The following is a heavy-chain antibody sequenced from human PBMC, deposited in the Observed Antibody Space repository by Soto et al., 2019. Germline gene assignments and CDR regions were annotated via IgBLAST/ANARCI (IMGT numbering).Heavy chain of an antibody. CDR1: GFTFDDYA. CDR2: ISWNSGSI. D-gene: IGHD5-12*01. V-gene: IGHV3-9*01. CDR3: AKSPSSGHVYYFDY. Sequence: GGSLRLSCAASGFTFDDYAMHWVRQPPGKGLEWVSGISWNSGSIDYGDSVKGRFTISRDNAKNFLYLQMNSLRAEDTALYYCAKSPSSGHVYYFDYWGQGTLVTVSS. J-gene: IGHJ4*02.